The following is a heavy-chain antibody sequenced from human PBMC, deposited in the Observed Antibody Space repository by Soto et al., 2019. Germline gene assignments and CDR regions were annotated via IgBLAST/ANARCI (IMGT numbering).Heavy chain of an antibody. Sequence: VQLAQSGAEVKKPGASVKVSCKTSGDSFNDYYIHWARQAPGQGLEWMGWINPNGGATKYAQKLQGRVTVTRETSIRTVYMVLSSLRSDDTAVYYCARESGGATATLDYYYFYMDVWGKGTKVTVSS. CDR2: INPNGGAT. V-gene: IGHV1-2*02. J-gene: IGHJ6*03. CDR1: GDSFNDYY. CDR3: ARESGGATATLDYYYFYMDV. D-gene: IGHD5-12*01.